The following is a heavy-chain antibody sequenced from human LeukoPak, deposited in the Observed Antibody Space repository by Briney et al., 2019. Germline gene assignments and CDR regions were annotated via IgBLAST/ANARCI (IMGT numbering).Heavy chain of an antibody. V-gene: IGHV3-15*01. D-gene: IGHD2-21*01. J-gene: IGHJ4*02. CDR1: GFIFNKAL. CDR2: IKSNNDGGTT. Sequence: GGSLRLSCAASGFIFNKALMNWVRQAPGKGPEWVGRIKSNNDGGTTDYASPVEGRFIISRDDSKNTIYLQMNRLIIDDTAIYYCTPVMVEDRGFWGQGTLVTVSS. CDR3: TPVMVEDRGF.